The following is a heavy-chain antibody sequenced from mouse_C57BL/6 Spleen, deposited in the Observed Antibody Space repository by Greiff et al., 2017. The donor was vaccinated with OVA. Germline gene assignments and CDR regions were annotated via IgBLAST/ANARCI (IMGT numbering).Heavy chain of an antibody. CDR1: GYTFTSYW. CDR2: IDPSDSYT. V-gene: IGHV1-69*01. CDR3: ARIYDGNYFDY. J-gene: IGHJ2*01. D-gene: IGHD2-12*01. Sequence: QVQLQQPGAELVMPGASVKLSCKASGYTFTSYWMHWVKQRPGQGLEWIGEIDPSDSYTNYNQKFKGKSTLTVDKSSSTAYMQLSSLTSEDSAVYYSARIYDGNYFDYWGQGTTLTVSS.